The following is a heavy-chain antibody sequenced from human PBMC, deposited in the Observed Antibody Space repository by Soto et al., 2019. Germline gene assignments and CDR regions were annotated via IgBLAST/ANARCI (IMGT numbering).Heavy chain of an antibody. CDR1: GGTFSSYT. D-gene: IGHD3-10*01. J-gene: IGHJ5*02. CDR2: IIPILGIA. V-gene: IGHV1-69*08. Sequence: QVQLVQSGAEVKKPGSSVKVSCKASGGTFSSYTISWVRQAPGQGLEWMGRIIPILGIANYAQKFQGRVTMTADKFTSRAYMELSSLRSEDTAVYYCAREEYYYGSGSYYKLGFGWFDPWGQGILVTVSS. CDR3: AREEYYYGSGSYYKLGFGWFDP.